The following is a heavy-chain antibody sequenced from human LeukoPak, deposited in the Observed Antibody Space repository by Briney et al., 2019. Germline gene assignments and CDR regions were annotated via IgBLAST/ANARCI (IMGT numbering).Heavy chain of an antibody. CDR2: IYYSGST. CDR3: ARGGGPKRRYCSGGSCYNNWFDP. V-gene: IGHV4-59*08. CDR1: GGSISSYY. J-gene: IGHJ5*02. D-gene: IGHD2-15*01. Sequence: SETLSLTCTVSGGSISSYYWSWIRQPPGKGLEWIGYIYYSGSTNSNPSLKSRVTISVDTSKNQFSLKLSSVTAADTAVYYCARGGGPKRRYCSGGSCYNNWFDPWGQGTLVTVSS.